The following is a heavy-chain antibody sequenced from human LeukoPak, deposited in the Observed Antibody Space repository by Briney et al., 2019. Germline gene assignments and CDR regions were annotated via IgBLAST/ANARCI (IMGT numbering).Heavy chain of an antibody. J-gene: IGHJ6*02. CDR2: INQDGSET. CDR3: AKDPRRGDIVATKIYYYYGMDV. Sequence: GGSLRLSCAASGFTFSTYFMNWVRQTPGRGLEWMACINQDGSETYYVDSVRGRFTISRDNTKNSVYLQMNSLRAEDTAVYYCAKDPRRGDIVATKIYYYYGMDVWGQGTTVTVSS. V-gene: IGHV3-7*01. D-gene: IGHD5-12*01. CDR1: GFTFSTYF.